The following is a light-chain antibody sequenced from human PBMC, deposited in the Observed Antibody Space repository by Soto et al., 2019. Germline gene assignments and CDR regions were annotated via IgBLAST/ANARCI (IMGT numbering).Light chain of an antibody. CDR1: QSISSY. Sequence: DIQMTQSPSSLSASVGDRVTITCRASQSISSYLNWYQQKPGKAPKLLIYAASSLQSGVPSRFSGSGSGTDFTLTISSLQAEDVATYCCQQSYSTPRTFGQGTKWEIK. J-gene: IGKJ1*01. CDR2: AAS. CDR3: QQSYSTPRT. V-gene: IGKV1-39*01.